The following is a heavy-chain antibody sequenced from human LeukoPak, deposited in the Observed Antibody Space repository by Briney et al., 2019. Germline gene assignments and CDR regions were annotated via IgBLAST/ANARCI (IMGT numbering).Heavy chain of an antibody. CDR3: AKGGILYYFDY. V-gene: IGHV3-23*01. Sequence: GGSLRLSCAASGFTFSNAWMSWVRQAPGKGLEWVSAISGSGGSTYYADSVKGRFTISRDNSKNTLYLQMNSLRAEDTAVYYCAKGGILYYFDYWGQGTLVTVSS. CDR2: ISGSGGST. J-gene: IGHJ4*02. CDR1: GFTFSNAW. D-gene: IGHD3-16*01.